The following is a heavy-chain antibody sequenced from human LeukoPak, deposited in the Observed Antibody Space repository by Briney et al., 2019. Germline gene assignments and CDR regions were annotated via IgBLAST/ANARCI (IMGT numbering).Heavy chain of an antibody. CDR2: IYYSGST. D-gene: IGHD3-22*01. CDR1: GGSISSYY. J-gene: IGHJ4*02. V-gene: IGHV4-59*01. CDR3: ARAGYYERGYFDY. Sequence: SETLSLTCTVSGGSISSYYWSWIRQPPGKGLEWSGYIYYSGSTNYNPSLKSRVTISVDTSKNQFSLKLSSVTAADTAVYYCARAGYYERGYFDYWGQGTLVTVSS.